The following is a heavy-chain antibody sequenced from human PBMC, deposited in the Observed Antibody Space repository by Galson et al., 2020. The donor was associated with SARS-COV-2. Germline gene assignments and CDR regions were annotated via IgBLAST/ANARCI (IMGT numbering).Heavy chain of an antibody. V-gene: IGHV3-15*01. CDR3: TSQGKVTIFGVVIISGDY. J-gene: IGHJ4*02. D-gene: IGHD3-3*01. CDR2: IKSKTDGGTT. CDR1: GFTFSNAW. Sequence: GSLRLSCAASGFTFSNAWMSWVRQAPGKGLEWVGRIKSKTDGGTTDYAAPVKGRFTISRDDSKNTLYLQMNSLKTEDTAVYYCTSQGKVTIFGVVIISGDYWGQGTLVTVSS.